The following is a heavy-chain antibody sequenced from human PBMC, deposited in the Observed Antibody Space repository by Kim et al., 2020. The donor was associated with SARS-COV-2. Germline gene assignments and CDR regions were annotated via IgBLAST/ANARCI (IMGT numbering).Heavy chain of an antibody. Sequence: GGSLRLSCAASGFTFNTYGMHWVRQAPGKGLEWVAVISYDGSNKDYADSVKGRFTISRDNSKNTLYPQMNSLRIEDTAVYYCAKSFSGSYFGYDYWGQGTLGTVSS. CDR3: AKSFSGSYFGYDY. CDR1: GFTFNTYG. J-gene: IGHJ4*02. D-gene: IGHD1-26*01. V-gene: IGHV3-30*18. CDR2: ISYDGSNK.